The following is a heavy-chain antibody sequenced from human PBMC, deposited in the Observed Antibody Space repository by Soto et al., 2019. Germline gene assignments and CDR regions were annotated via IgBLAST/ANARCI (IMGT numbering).Heavy chain of an antibody. CDR1: GFTFRSYE. J-gene: IGHJ6*02. CDR3: ATTQQRAEGMDV. D-gene: IGHD1-1*01. Sequence: GGSLRLSCAASGFTFRSYEMNWVRQSPGKGLEWVSYISSSGSNIYYADSVKGRLTISRDNAKNSLYLQMNSLRAEDTAVYYCATTQQRAEGMDVWGQGTTVTVSS. CDR2: ISSSGSNI. V-gene: IGHV3-48*03.